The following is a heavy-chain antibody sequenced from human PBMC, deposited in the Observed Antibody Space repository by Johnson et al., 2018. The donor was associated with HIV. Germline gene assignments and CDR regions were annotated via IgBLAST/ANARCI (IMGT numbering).Heavy chain of an antibody. CDR2: ISSRGSSI. CDR1: GFTFSSYA. Sequence: VQLVESGGGLVQPGGSLRLSCAASGFTFSSYAMSWIRQAPGKGLEWVSYISSRGSSIYYADSVNGRFTISRDNAKNSLYLQMNSLSAEDTAVYFCARGCRDGYTCDVFDVWGQGTRVTVSS. D-gene: IGHD5-24*01. CDR3: ARGCRDGYTCDVFDV. J-gene: IGHJ3*01. V-gene: IGHV3-48*04.